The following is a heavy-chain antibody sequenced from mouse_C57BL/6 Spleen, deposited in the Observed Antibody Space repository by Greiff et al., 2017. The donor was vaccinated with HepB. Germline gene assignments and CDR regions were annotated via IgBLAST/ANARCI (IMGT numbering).Heavy chain of an antibody. Sequence: VQGVESGPELVKPGASVKISCKASGYAFSSSWMNWVKQRPGKGLEWIGRIYPGDGDTNYNGKFKGKATLTADKSSSTAYMQLSSLTSEDSAVYFCARSTTVVARYWYFDVWGTGTTVTVSS. CDR3: ARSTTVVARYWYFDV. J-gene: IGHJ1*03. V-gene: IGHV1-82*01. CDR1: GYAFSSSW. CDR2: IYPGDGDT. D-gene: IGHD1-1*01.